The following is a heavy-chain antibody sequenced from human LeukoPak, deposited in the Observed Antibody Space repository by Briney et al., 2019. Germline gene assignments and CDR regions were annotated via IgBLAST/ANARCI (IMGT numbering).Heavy chain of an antibody. D-gene: IGHD3-3*01. CDR3: GKGKSGRFLEWLLFDH. CDR2: ISGSGGNT. CDR1: GFTFSSYA. Sequence: GGSLRLSCVASGFTFSSYAMSWGRQAPGKGLEWVSTISGSGGNTYFADSVKGRFTISRDNSKNTLYLQMDSLRADDTAVYYCGKGKSGRFLEWLLFDHWGQGTLVTVSS. J-gene: IGHJ4*02. V-gene: IGHV3-23*01.